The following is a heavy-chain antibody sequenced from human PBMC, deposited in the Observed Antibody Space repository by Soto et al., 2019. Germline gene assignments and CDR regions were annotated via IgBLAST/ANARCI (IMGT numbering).Heavy chain of an antibody. D-gene: IGHD2-2*01. V-gene: IGHV4-30-4*08. CDR2: ISDSGST. CDR3: AKYQPPEFGP. Sequence: SETLSLTRSVSGASIGSGDDYWTWIRQSPGKGLEWIGYISDSGSTFYNPSLRSRLTIALDTSKNHFSLKLNSVTAADTAVYYCAKYQPPEFGPWGQGILGTVSS. J-gene: IGHJ5*02. CDR1: GASIGSGDDY.